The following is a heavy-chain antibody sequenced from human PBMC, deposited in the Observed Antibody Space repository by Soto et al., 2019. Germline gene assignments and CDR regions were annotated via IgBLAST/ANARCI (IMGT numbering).Heavy chain of an antibody. CDR1: GGSFSGYY. CDR2: INHSGST. J-gene: IGHJ5*02. D-gene: IGHD3-10*01. Sequence: QVQLQQWGAGLLKPSETLSLTCAVYGGSFSGYYWSWIRQPPGKGLEWIGEINHSGSTNYNPSLKSRVTISVDTSKNQFSLKLSSVTAADTAVYYCARGPRRLYGSGAGWFDPWGQGTLVTVSS. CDR3: ARGPRRLYGSGAGWFDP. V-gene: IGHV4-34*01.